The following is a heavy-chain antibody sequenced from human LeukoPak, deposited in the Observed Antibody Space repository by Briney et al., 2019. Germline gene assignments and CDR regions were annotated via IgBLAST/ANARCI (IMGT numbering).Heavy chain of an antibody. J-gene: IGHJ3*02. V-gene: IGHV1-2*02. CDR1: GHTFSEYY. CDR3: ARDRSGYGYDAFDI. D-gene: IGHD5-12*01. Sequence: ASVKVSCEASGHTFSEYYVHWVRQAPGQGLEWMGWINPTSGGTNFAQKFQGRVTMTRDTSISTAYMELSRLRSDDTAVYYCARDRSGYGYDAFDIWGQGTMVTVSS. CDR2: INPTSGGT.